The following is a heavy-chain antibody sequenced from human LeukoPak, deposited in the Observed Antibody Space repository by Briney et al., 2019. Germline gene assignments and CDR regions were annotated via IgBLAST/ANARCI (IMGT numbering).Heavy chain of an antibody. V-gene: IGHV1-2*02. Sequence: ASVKVSCKASGYTFTGYYMHWVRQAPGQGLEWMGWINPNSGGTNYAQKFQGRVTMTRDTSISTAYMELSRLRSDDTAVYYCARVLSGGIAVAGTFDYWGQGTLVTVSS. CDR3: ARVLSGGIAVAGTFDY. D-gene: IGHD6-19*01. J-gene: IGHJ4*02. CDR2: INPNSGGT. CDR1: GYTFTGYY.